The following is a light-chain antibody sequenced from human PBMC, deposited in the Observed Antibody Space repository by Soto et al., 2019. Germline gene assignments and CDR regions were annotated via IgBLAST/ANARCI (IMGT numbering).Light chain of an antibody. Sequence: EIVMTQSPATLSVSPGERATLSCRASQTVSINLAWYQQKPGQAPRLLIFDASTRATGIPARFSGSGSGTEFTLTISSLQSEDFAGYYCQKYNTCPHTFGQGTKLEI. V-gene: IGKV3-15*01. CDR2: DAS. CDR1: QTVSIN. J-gene: IGKJ2*01. CDR3: QKYNTCPHT.